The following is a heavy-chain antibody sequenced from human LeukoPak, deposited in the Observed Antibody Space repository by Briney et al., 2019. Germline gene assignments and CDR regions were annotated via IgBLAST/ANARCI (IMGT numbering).Heavy chain of an antibody. V-gene: IGHV3-30-3*01. Sequence: PGRSLRLSCAASGFTFSSYAMHWVRQAPGKGLEWVAVISYDGSNKYYADSVKGRFTISRDNSKNTLYLQMNSLRAEDTAVYYCARDGNPNYDFWSGYGMDVWGKGTTVTVSS. J-gene: IGHJ6*04. D-gene: IGHD3-3*01. CDR3: ARDGNPNYDFWSGYGMDV. CDR2: ISYDGSNK. CDR1: GFTFSSYA.